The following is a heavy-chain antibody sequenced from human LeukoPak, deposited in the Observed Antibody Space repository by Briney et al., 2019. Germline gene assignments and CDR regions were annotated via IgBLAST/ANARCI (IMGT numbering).Heavy chain of an antibody. D-gene: IGHD3-16*01. CDR2: IYYSGST. Sequence: PSETLSLTCSVSGDSISGSPYYWGWMRQSPGKGLEWIGSIYYSGSTYYNPSLNSRVTISVDTSKNQFSLKLSSVTAADTAVFYCARGLNWGQGTLVTVSS. J-gene: IGHJ4*02. CDR3: ARGLN. V-gene: IGHV4-39*01. CDR1: GDSISGSPYY.